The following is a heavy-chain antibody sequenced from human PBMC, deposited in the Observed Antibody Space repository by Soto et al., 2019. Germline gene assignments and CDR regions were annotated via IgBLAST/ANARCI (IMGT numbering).Heavy chain of an antibody. CDR2: LSGSGSST. D-gene: IGHD4-17*01. CDR1: GFTFSSYA. V-gene: IGHV3-23*01. CDR3: AKPTVTSYYYYYEMVV. J-gene: IGHJ6*04. Sequence: GGSLRLSCAASGFTFSSYAMNWVRQAPGMGLEWVSALSGSGSSTYYADSVQGRFTISRDNSKNTLYLQMNGLRAEDTAVYYCAKPTVTSYYYYYEMVVWGEGATVTVCS.